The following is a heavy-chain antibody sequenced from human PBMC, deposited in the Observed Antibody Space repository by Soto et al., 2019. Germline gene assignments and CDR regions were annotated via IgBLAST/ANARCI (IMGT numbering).Heavy chain of an antibody. CDR2: IWYDGSNK. CDR3: ARDNRRLPFDI. J-gene: IGHJ3*02. Sequence: GGSLRLSCAASGFTFSSYGMHWVRQAPGKGLEWVAVIWYDGSNKYYADSVKGRFTISRDNSKNTLYLQMNSLRAEDTAVYYCARDNRRLPFDIWGQGTMVTVSS. V-gene: IGHV3-33*01. CDR1: GFTFSSYG. D-gene: IGHD3-16*02.